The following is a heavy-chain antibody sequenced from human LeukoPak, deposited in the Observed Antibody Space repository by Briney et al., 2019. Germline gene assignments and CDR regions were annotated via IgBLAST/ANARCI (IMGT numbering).Heavy chain of an antibody. CDR1: GFTFSSYS. CDR3: AKDGSISYSSSWYPIH. D-gene: IGHD6-13*01. V-gene: IGHV3-21*01. J-gene: IGHJ4*02. Sequence: GGSLRLSCAASGFTFSSYSMNWVRQAPGKGLEWVSSISSSSSYIYYADSVKGRFTISRDNSKSTLYLQMISLRAEDTAVYYCAKDGSISYSSSWYPIHWGQGTLVTVSS. CDR2: ISSSSSYI.